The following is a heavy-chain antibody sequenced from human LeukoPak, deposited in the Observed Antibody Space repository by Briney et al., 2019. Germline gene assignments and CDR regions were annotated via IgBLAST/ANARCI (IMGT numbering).Heavy chain of an antibody. D-gene: IGHD2-8*01. CDR1: GFTFTKYW. CDR2: INSRSSYI. CDR3: ARFELWYTIGWFDP. V-gene: IGHV3-21*01. Sequence: GGSLRLSCAASGFTFTKYWMTWVRQAPGKGPEWVASINSRSSYIYYADSVRGRFTISRDNAKMSLYLQMNSLRAEDTAVYYCARFELWYTIGWFDPWGQGTLVTVSS. J-gene: IGHJ5*02.